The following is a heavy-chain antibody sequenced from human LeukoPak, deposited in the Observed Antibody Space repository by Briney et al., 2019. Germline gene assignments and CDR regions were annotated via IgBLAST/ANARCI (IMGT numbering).Heavy chain of an antibody. J-gene: IGHJ4*02. CDR2: ISNTGTT. CDR1: GASISSHY. CDR3: ARDYGTTSCYDC. V-gene: IGHV4-59*11. Sequence: SETLSLTCTVSGASISSHYWSWIRQSPGKGLEWIGYISNTGTTDYNPSLKSRVTISVDTSKSQFSLKLSSVTAADTAVYYCARDYGTTSCYDCWGQGTLVTVSS. D-gene: IGHD2-2*01.